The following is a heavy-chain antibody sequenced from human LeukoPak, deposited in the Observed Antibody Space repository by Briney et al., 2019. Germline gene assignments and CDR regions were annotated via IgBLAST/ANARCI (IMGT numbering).Heavy chain of an antibody. Sequence: AASVKVSCKASGYTFTTHDINWVRQAPGQGLEWMGWISAYNGNTNYAQKLQGRVTMTTDTSTSTAYMELRSLRSDDTAVYYCARDLDQYSGRFGGFGHDFWGQGTLVTVSS. J-gene: IGHJ4*02. D-gene: IGHD1-26*01. CDR3: ARDLDQYSGRFGGFGHDF. V-gene: IGHV1-18*01. CDR2: ISAYNGNT. CDR1: GYTFTTHD.